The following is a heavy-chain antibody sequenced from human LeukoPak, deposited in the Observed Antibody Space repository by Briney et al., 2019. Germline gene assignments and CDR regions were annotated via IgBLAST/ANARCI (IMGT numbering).Heavy chain of an antibody. Sequence: SQTLSLTCTVSGGSISSGDYYWSWIRQPPGKGLEWIGYIYYSGSTYYNPSLKSRVTISVDTSKNQFSLKLSSVTAADTAVYYCARAPDDYGDYVLAFDIWGQGTMVTVPS. CDR1: GGSISSGDYY. J-gene: IGHJ3*02. CDR3: ARAPDDYGDYVLAFDI. CDR2: IYYSGST. V-gene: IGHV4-30-4*08. D-gene: IGHD4-17*01.